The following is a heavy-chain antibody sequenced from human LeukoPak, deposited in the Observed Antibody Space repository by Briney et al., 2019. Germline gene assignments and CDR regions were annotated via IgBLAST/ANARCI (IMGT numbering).Heavy chain of an antibody. V-gene: IGHV1-2*02. CDR3: ARSKVYPNDY. Sequence: ASVKVSCKASGYTFTGYWMHWVRQGPGQGLEWMGWINPNSGGTNYAQKSQGRVTMTRDTSISTVYMELSRLRSDDTAVYYCARSKVYPNDYWGQGTLVTVSS. J-gene: IGHJ4*02. CDR2: INPNSGGT. D-gene: IGHD1-14*01. CDR1: GYTFTGYW.